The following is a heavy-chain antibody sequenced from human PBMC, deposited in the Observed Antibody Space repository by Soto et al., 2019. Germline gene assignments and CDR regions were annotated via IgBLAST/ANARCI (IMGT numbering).Heavy chain of an antibody. CDR1: GYSFTSYW. CDR3: ARGAMVRGVMIVYYYYGMDV. D-gene: IGHD3-10*01. Sequence: GASLKISCKGSGYSFTSYWIGWVRQMPGKGLEWMGIIYPGDSDTRYSPSFQGQVTISADKSISTAYLQWSSLKASDTARYYCARGAMVRGVMIVYYYYGMDVWGQGTTVTVSS. CDR2: IYPGDSDT. V-gene: IGHV5-51*01. J-gene: IGHJ6*02.